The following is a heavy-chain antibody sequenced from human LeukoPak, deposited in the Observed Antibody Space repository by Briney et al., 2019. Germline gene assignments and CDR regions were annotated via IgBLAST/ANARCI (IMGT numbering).Heavy chain of an antibody. J-gene: IGHJ3*02. V-gene: IGHV4-31*03. CDR1: GGSISSGGYY. Sequence: SETLSLTCTVSGGSISSGGYYWSCIRQHPGKGLEWIGYIYYSGSTYYNPSLKSRVTISVDTSKNQFSLKLSSVTAADTAVYYSASIADSYCGGDCYHDAFYIWGQGTMVTVSS. D-gene: IGHD2-21*02. CDR2: IYYSGST. CDR3: ASIADSYCGGDCYHDAFYI.